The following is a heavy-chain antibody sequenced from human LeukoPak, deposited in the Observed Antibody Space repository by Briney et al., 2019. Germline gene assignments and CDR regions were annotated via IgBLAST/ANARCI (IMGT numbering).Heavy chain of an antibody. CDR2: ITDGDDTT. D-gene: IGHD2-21*01. Sequence: GGSLRLSCAASGFTFNTYAISWVRQAPGKGLEWVSSITDGDDTTYYADSVKGRITISTDNSKNTLYLQMNSLRDDDTAMYYCARGGGAFCGTDCLRTFDYWGQGTLVTVSS. CDR3: ARGGGAFCGTDCLRTFDY. CDR1: GFTFNTYA. J-gene: IGHJ4*02. V-gene: IGHV3-23*01.